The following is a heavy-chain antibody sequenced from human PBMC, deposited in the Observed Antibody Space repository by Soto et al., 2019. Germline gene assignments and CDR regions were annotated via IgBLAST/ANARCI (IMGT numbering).Heavy chain of an antibody. J-gene: IGHJ4*02. V-gene: IGHV1-18*01. D-gene: IGHD2-15*01. CDR2: VFPNTGAT. Sequence: SWLRQSPEQGLEWVGWVFPNTGATNYAKKFQDRVTMTTDTSTNTAYLELRSLRSDDTVVFFSAKDKVEKANATSDYLGQGT. CDR3: AKDKVEKANATSDY.